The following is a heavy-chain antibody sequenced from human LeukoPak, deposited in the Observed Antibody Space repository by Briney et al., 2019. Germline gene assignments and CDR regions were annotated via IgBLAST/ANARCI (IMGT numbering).Heavy chain of an antibody. CDR2: IIPIFGTA. D-gene: IGHD6-19*01. J-gene: IGHJ4*02. V-gene: IGHV1-69*05. CDR3: ARVRAGYSSRKPLGY. Sequence: VASVKVSCKASGGTFSSYAISWVRQAPGQGLEWMGGIIPIFGTANYAQKFQGRVTITTDESTNTAYMELSSLRSEDTAVYYCARVRAGYSSRKPLGYWGQGTLVTVSS. CDR1: GGTFSSYA.